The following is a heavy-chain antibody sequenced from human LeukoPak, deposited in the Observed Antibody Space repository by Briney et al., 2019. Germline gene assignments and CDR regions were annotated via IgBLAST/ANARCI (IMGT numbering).Heavy chain of an antibody. Sequence: PSETLSLTCTVSGGSISSYYWSWIRQPPGKGLEWIGYIYYSGSTNYNPSLKSRVTISVDTSKNQFSLKLSSVTAADTAVYYCAREDSVEMATTGFDYWGQGTLDTVSS. V-gene: IGHV4-59*01. D-gene: IGHD5-24*01. J-gene: IGHJ4*02. CDR1: GGSISSYY. CDR3: AREDSVEMATTGFDY. CDR2: IYYSGST.